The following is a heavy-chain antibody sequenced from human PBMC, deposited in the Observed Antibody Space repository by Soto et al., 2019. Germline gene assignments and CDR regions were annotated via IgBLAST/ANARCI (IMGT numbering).Heavy chain of an antibody. J-gene: IGHJ4*02. CDR2: ISSSFSTI. CDR1: GCLFSSDN. V-gene: IGHV3-48*01. Sequence: PGGCVRHSIVASGCLFSSDNMNWVCKAPGKGLEWVSYISSSFSTIYYADSVKGRFTISRDNSENSLYLQMNSLRAEDTAVYYCARDHFRVTTEYSYFDYSGQGTLVTVSS. CDR3: ARDHFRVTTEYSYFDY. D-gene: IGHD4-17*01.